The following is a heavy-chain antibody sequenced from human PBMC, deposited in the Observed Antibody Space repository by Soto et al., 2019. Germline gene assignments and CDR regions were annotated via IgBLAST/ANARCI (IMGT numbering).Heavy chain of an antibody. D-gene: IGHD2-15*01. CDR3: ARDIFRVVAATPYYYYGMDV. Sequence: GSLRLSCAASGFTFSSYAMHLVRQAPGKGLEWVAVISYDGSNKYYADSVKGRFTISRDNSKNTLYLQMNSLRAEDTAVYYCARDIFRVVAATPYYYYGMDVWGQGTTVPVSS. CDR2: ISYDGSNK. J-gene: IGHJ6*02. CDR1: GFTFSSYA. V-gene: IGHV3-30-3*01.